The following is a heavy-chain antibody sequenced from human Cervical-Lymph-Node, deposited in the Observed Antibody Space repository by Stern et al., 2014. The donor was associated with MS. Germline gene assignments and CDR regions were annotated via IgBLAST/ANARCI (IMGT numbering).Heavy chain of an antibody. CDR1: GILFSGAS. D-gene: IGHD3-10*01. J-gene: IGHJ4*02. CDR3: VSDGSGWKN. CDR2: IRSKTNGYTT. V-gene: IGHV3-73*01. Sequence: VQLLESGGGLVQPGGSLKLSCAASGILFSGASMHWVRQPSGKGLEWIGRIRSKTNGYTTTYTASVKGRFTISRDDSKNTAYLQMNSLKTEDTAVYYCVSDGSGWKNWGQGTLVTVSS.